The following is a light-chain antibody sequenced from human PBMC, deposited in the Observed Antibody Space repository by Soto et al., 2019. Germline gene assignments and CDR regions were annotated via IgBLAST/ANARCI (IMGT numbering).Light chain of an antibody. V-gene: IGKV3-15*01. J-gene: IGKJ5*01. CDR1: QYINTR. Sequence: EIVLTQSTATLSSFPHYRVTLSCRASQYINTRLAWYQHRPGQAPRLLIYQTSTRATGIPARFSGSGSGTEFTLTISSLQSEDFAVYYCQQYSNWPPITFGQGTRLEIK. CDR3: QQYSNWPPIT. CDR2: QTS.